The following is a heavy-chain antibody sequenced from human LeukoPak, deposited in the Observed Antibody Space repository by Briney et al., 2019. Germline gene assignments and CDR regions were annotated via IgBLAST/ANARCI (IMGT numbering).Heavy chain of an antibody. D-gene: IGHD3-10*01. CDR2: ISYHGSNK. J-gene: IGHJ4*02. CDR1: GFTFSNYA. CDR3: ARDRGQYFDY. V-gene: IGHV3-30*04. Sequence: TGGSLRLSCAASGFTFSNYAMHWVRQAPGKGLEWVALISYHGSNKYYADSVKGRFTISRDNAKNTLYLQMNSLRAEDTAVYYCARDRGQYFDYWGQGTLVTVSS.